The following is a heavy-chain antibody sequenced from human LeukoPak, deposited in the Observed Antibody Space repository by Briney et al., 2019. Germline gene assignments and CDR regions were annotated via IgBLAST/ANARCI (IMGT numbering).Heavy chain of an antibody. J-gene: IGHJ4*02. Sequence: PSETLSLTCTVSGGSISSYYWSWIRQPAGKGLEWIGRIYTSGSTNYNPSLKSRVSVDTSKNQFSLKLSSVTAADTAVYYCARATSPSLSPIDYWGQGTLVTVSS. CDR1: GGSISSYY. D-gene: IGHD2-2*01. CDR3: ARATSPSLSPIDY. CDR2: IYTSGST. V-gene: IGHV4-4*07.